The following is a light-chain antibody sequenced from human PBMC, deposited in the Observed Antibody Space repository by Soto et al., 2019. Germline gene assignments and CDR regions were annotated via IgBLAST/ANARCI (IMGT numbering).Light chain of an antibody. CDR2: DAS. J-gene: IGKJ2*01. V-gene: IGKV3-11*01. CDR1: QSVSSY. Sequence: EIVLTQSPATLSLSPGERATLSCRASQSVSSYLAWYQQKPGQATRLLIYDASNRSPGIPARFSGSGSGTDFTLTISSLEPEDFAVYYCQQRSNWPPYTFGQGTKLEIK. CDR3: QQRSNWPPYT.